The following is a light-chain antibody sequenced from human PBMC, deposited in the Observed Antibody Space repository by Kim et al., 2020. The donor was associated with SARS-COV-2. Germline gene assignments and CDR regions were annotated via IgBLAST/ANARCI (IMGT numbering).Light chain of an antibody. CDR3: QQYSDSRT. V-gene: IGKV3-20*01. Sequence: LSPGERATLSCRASQSISSRYLVWYQQKPGQAPRLLIYGAFNRATGIPDRFSGSGSETDFTLSINRLEPEVSAVYYCQQYSDSRTFGQGTKVDIK. CDR1: QSISSRY. J-gene: IGKJ1*01. CDR2: GAF.